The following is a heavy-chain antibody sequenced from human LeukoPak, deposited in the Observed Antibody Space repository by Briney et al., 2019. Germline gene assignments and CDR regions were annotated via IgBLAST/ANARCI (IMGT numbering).Heavy chain of an antibody. D-gene: IGHD3-10*01. CDR1: GGTFGSYA. V-gene: IGHV1-69*04. CDR2: IIPILGIA. Sequence: SVKVSCKASGGTFGSYAISWVRQAPGQGLEWMGRIIPILGIANYAQKFQGRVTITADKSTSTAYMELSSLRSEDTAVYYCARAYYGSGSDVVLFDYWGQGTLVTVSS. CDR3: ARAYYGSGSDVVLFDY. J-gene: IGHJ4*02.